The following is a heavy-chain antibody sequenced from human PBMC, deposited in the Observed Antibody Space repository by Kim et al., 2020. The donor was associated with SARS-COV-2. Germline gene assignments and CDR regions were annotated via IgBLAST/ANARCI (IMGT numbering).Heavy chain of an antibody. Sequence: GGSLRLSCVTSLFSLSDHYIDWVRQGPGKGLEWVGRSGNKASSHATEYAASVRDRFIISRDDSRNSLYLQMNSLKTEDTAVYFCCRGYSGGPIYAFDIWGQGTGVTVSS. CDR3: CRGYSGGPIYAFDI. V-gene: IGHV3-72*01. D-gene: IGHD6-19*01. J-gene: IGHJ3*02. CDR1: LFSLSDHY. CDR2: SGNKASSHAT.